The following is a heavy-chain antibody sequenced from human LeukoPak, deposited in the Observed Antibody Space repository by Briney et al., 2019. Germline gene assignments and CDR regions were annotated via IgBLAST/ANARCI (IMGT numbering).Heavy chain of an antibody. V-gene: IGHV1-8*01. Sequence: ASVNVSCKASGYTFTSYDINWVRQATGQGLEWMGWMNPNSGNTGYAQKFQGRVTMTRNTSISTAYMELSSLRSEDTAVYYCARGQEGFGELLWWGQGTLVTVSS. CDR1: GYTFTSYD. CDR2: MNPNSGNT. D-gene: IGHD3-10*01. J-gene: IGHJ4*02. CDR3: ARGQEGFGELLW.